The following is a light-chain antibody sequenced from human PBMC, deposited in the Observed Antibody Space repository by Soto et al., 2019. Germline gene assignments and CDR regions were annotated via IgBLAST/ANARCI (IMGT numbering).Light chain of an antibody. CDR2: EVS. Sequence: QSALTQPASVSGSPGQSITISCTGASRDVGGYNDLSWYLQHPGKAPKLLIYEVSNRPSGVAHRFSGSKSGNTASLTISGHQDEDEADYYCSSYTVSSTLVFGGGTKLTVL. CDR3: SSYTVSSTLV. J-gene: IGLJ2*01. CDR1: SRDVGGYND. V-gene: IGLV2-14*01.